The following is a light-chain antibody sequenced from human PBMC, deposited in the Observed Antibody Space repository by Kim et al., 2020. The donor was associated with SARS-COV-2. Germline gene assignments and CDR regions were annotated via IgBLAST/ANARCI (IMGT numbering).Light chain of an antibody. V-gene: IGLV2-14*03. J-gene: IGLJ3*02. CDR1: SSDVGGYNY. CDR2: DVS. Sequence: GQSITISCTGTSSDVGGYNYVSWYQQRPGKAPKLMIYDVSNRPSGVSNRFSGSKSGNTASLTISGLQAEDEADYYCSSYTSSSLLVFGGGTQLTVL. CDR3: SSYTSSSLLV.